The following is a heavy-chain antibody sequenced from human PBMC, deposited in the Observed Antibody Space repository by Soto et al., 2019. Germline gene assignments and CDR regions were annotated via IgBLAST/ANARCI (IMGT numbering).Heavy chain of an antibody. J-gene: IGHJ6*02. CDR2: ITSKSDGETT. CDR1: GFTFRNSW. CDR3: TTDRNLWCGEYKFAMDV. V-gene: IGHV3-15*01. D-gene: IGHD3-10*01. Sequence: EVQLVESGGGLVKPGGPLTLSCAGSGFTFRNSWMSWVRQAPGKGLEWVGRITSKSDGETTDYAAHVKGRFTISRDDSRDTFYLRMSSLKREDTAVYYCTTDRNLWCGEYKFAMDVWGQGTTVTVSS.